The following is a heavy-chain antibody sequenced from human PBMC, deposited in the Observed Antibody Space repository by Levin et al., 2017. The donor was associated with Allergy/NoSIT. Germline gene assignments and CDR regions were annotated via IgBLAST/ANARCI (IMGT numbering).Heavy chain of an antibody. CDR3: TRRPGGGRTRYGMDV. CDR2: FYSGGST. V-gene: IGHV3-53*01. D-gene: IGHD3-16*01. CDR1: GFTVSSSY. Sequence: PGGSLRLSCAASGFTVSSSYMSWVRQAPGKGLEWVSGFYSGGSTYYADPVKGRFTISGDNSKNTLYLQMNSLRAEDTAVYYCTRRPGGGRTRYGMDVWGQGTTVTVSS. J-gene: IGHJ6*02.